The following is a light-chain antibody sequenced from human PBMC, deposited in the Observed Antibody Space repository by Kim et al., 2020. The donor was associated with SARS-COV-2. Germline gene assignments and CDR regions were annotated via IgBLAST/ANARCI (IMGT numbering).Light chain of an antibody. CDR1: SNNVGYEG. Sequence: QTATLTCTGNSNNVGYEGATWLQQHQGHPPKLLSYRNNNRPSGISDRFSASRSGNTASLTITGLQPEDETDYYCSAWDSSLSAWVFGGGTQLTVL. V-gene: IGLV10-54*04. J-gene: IGLJ3*02. CDR3: SAWDSSLSAWV. CDR2: RNN.